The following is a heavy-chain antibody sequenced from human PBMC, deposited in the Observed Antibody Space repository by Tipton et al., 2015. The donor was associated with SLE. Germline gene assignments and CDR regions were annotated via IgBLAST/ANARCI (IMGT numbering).Heavy chain of an antibody. V-gene: IGHV3-53*01. J-gene: IGHJ4*02. CDR3: ARAASGYSSSHSPFDY. Sequence: GSLRLSCAASGFTVSSNYMSWVRPGAGKGLEWVSVIYSGGSTYYADSVKGRFTISRDNSKNTLYLQINSLRAEDTAVYYCARAASGYSSSHSPFDYWGQGTLVTVSS. CDR1: GFTVSSNY. CDR2: IYSGGST. D-gene: IGHD6-13*01.